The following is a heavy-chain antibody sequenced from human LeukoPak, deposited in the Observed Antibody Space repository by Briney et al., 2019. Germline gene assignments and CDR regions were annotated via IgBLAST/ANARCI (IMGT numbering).Heavy chain of an antibody. J-gene: IGHJ4*02. CDR1: GFTFSSYS. CDR2: ISSSSSYI. V-gene: IGHV3-21*01. CDR3: ASLVSMVRGVT. Sequence: GGSLRLSCAASGFTFSSYSMNWVRQAPGKGLEWVSSISSSSSYIYYADSVKGGFTISTDNPKNSLYLQMNSLSAEDTAVYYCASLVSMVRGVTWGQGTLVTVSS. D-gene: IGHD3-10*01.